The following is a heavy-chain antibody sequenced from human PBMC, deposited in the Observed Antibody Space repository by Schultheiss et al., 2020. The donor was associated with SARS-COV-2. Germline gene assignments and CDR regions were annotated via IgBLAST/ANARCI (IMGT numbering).Heavy chain of an antibody. CDR1: GDSVSSNSAA. Sequence: SQTLSLTCAISGDSVSSNSAAWNWIRLSPSRGLEWLGRTYYRSKYYNDYATSVKSRLTINPDTSKNQVSLQLNSVTPDDTAVYFCVRGNWALNNWNGKQLYYYYMDVWGKGTTVTVSS. CDR3: VRGNWALNNWNGKQLYYYYMDV. CDR2: TYYRSKYYN. V-gene: IGHV6-1*01. J-gene: IGHJ6*03. D-gene: IGHD1-1*01.